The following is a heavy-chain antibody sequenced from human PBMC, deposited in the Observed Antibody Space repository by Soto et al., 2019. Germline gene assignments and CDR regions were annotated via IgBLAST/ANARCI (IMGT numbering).Heavy chain of an antibody. CDR1: GGSISSYY. V-gene: IGHV4-59*08. CDR2: IYYSGST. D-gene: IGHD2-15*01. J-gene: IGHJ5*02. CDR3: ARLAPKGYCSGGSCYQNWFDP. Sequence: SETLSLTCTVSGGSISSYYWSWIRQPPGKGLEWIGYIYYSGSTNYNPSLKSRVTISVDTSKNQFSLKLSSVTAADTAVYYCARLAPKGYCSGGSCYQNWFDPWGQGTLVTVSS.